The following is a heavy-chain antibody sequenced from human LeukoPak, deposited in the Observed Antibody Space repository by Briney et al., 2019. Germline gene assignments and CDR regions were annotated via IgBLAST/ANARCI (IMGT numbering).Heavy chain of an antibody. CDR3: ARGIYGMDV. Sequence: PSETLSLTCDVYGGSFSGYYWNWIRRPPGKGLEWIGEISHSGSTNYNPSLKSRVTISVDTSKNQFSLKLNSVTAADTAVYYCARGIYGMDVWGQGTTVTVSS. V-gene: IGHV4-34*01. CDR1: GGSFSGYY. CDR2: ISHSGST. J-gene: IGHJ6*02.